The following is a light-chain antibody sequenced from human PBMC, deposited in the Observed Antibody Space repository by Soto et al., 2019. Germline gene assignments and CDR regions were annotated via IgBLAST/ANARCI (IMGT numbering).Light chain of an antibody. CDR3: AAWDDILNGWV. CDR1: SSNIGSNA. V-gene: IGLV1-44*01. J-gene: IGLJ3*02. CDR2: TNS. Sequence: QSVLTQPPSASGTPGQRVTISCSGSSSNIGSNAVTWYQQLPGTAPKLLIYTNSQRPSGVPDRFSGSKSGTSASLAISGLQSEDEADYYCAAWDDILNGWVFGGGTKLTVL.